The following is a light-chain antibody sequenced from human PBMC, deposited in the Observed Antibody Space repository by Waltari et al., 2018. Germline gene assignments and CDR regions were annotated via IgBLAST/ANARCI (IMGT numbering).Light chain of an antibody. CDR3: AAWDDSLSGLV. CDR1: SSTIRSNY. CDR2: RNN. V-gene: IGLV1-47*01. Sequence: QSVLTQPPSASGTPGQRVTISCSGSSSTIRSNYVYWYQQLPGTAPKLLIYRNNQRPSGVPDRFSGSKSGTSASLAISGLRSEDEADYYCAAWDDSLSGLVFGGGTKLTVL. J-gene: IGLJ2*01.